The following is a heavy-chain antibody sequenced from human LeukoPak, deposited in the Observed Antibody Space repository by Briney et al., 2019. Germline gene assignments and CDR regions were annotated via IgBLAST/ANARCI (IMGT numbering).Heavy chain of an antibody. CDR2: INSDGSST. D-gene: IGHD5-12*01. J-gene: IGHJ4*02. CDR1: GFTFSSYW. Sequence: GGSLRLSCAASGFTFSSYWMHWVRQAPGKGLVWVSRINSDGSSTSYADSVKGRFTISRDNAKNTLYLQMNSLRAEDTAVYHCARASGYDYLDFDYWGQGTLVTVSS. CDR3: ARASGYDYLDFDY. V-gene: IGHV3-74*01.